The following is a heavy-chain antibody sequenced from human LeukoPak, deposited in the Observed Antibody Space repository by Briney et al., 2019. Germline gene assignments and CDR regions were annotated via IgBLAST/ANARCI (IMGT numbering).Heavy chain of an antibody. V-gene: IGHV1-2*02. CDR3: ATFWSGPTYFDY. CDR2: INPNSGGT. CDR1: GYTFTGYY. D-gene: IGHD3-3*01. Sequence: ASVKVSCKASGYTFTGYYIHWVRQAPGQGLEWMGWINPNSGGTNYAQKFQGKVTMTRDTSISTAYMELSRLRSDDTAVYYCATFWSGPTYFDYWGQGTLVTVSS. J-gene: IGHJ4*02.